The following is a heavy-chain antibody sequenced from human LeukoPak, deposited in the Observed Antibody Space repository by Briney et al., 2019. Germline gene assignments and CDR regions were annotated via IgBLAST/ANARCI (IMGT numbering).Heavy chain of an antibody. CDR3: ARGVGFYDSSGYFDY. Sequence: SETLSLTCTVSGGSISSYYWSWIRQPPGKGLEWIGYIYYSGSTNYNPSLKSRVTISVDTSKNQFSLKLSSATAADTAVYYCARGVGFYDSSGYFDYWGQGTLVTVSS. V-gene: IGHV4-59*12. J-gene: IGHJ4*02. CDR2: IYYSGST. CDR1: GGSISSYY. D-gene: IGHD3-22*01.